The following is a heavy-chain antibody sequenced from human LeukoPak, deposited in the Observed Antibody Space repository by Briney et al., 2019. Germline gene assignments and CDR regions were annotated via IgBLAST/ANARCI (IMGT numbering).Heavy chain of an antibody. J-gene: IGHJ4*02. CDR3: AGFVVVPAAAFDY. CDR2: ISGSGGST. Sequence: PGGSLRLSCTASGFSVSSNYMSWVCQAPGKGLEWVSAISGSGGSTYYADSVKGRFTISRDNSKNTLYLQMNSLRAEDTAVYYCAGFVVVPAAAFDYWGQGTLVTVSS. D-gene: IGHD2-2*01. CDR1: GFSVSSNY. V-gene: IGHV3-23*01.